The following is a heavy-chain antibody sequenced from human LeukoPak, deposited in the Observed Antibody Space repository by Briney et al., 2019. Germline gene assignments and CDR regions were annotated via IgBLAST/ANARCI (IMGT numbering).Heavy chain of an antibody. CDR2: FNSVGSST. D-gene: IGHD4-17*01. V-gene: IGHV3-74*01. CDR1: GFTFSSYW. J-gene: IGHJ4*02. Sequence: GGSLRLSCAAPGFTFSSYWMHWVRQAPGKGLVWVSRFNSVGSSTSYADSVKGRFTISRDNAKNTLYLQMNSLRAEDTAVYYCASGKGYGDYGFDYWGQGTLVTVSS. CDR3: ASGKGYGDYGFDY.